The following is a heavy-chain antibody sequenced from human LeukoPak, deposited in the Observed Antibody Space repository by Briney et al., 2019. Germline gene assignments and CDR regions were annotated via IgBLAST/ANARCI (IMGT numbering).Heavy chain of an antibody. J-gene: IGHJ4*02. CDR2: IGGSGGST. V-gene: IGHV3-23*01. CDR3: AKSPRAIVVVTN. Sequence: PGGSLRLSCAASGFTFSSYAMSWVRQAPGKGLEWVSAIGGSGGSTYYADSVKGRFTISRDNSKNTLYLQMNSLRAEDTAVYYCAKSPRAIVVVTNWGQGTLVTVSS. CDR1: GFTFSSYA. D-gene: IGHD3-22*01.